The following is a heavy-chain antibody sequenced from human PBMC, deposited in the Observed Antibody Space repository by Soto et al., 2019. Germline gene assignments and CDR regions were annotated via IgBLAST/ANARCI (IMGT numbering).Heavy chain of an antibody. J-gene: IGHJ5*02. CDR1: GDSISDTRYY. V-gene: IGHV4-39*01. CDR3: ARQVYGDYLGGSWFDP. D-gene: IGHD4-17*01. CDR2: ISHDGHA. Sequence: SETLSLTCSVLGDSISDTRYYWGWIRQSPEKGLEWIGSISHDGHAYYNPSLKSRVTLSADTSRNQFSLKMKSVTVADTALYFCARQVYGDYLGGSWFDPWGQGALVTVSS.